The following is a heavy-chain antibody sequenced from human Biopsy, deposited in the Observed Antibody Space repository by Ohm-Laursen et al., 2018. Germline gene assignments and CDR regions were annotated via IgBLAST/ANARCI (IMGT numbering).Heavy chain of an antibody. CDR3: ARGSGYFKLDV. J-gene: IGHJ6*02. CDR1: GKTFSDYY. V-gene: IGHV4-34*01. D-gene: IGHD5-12*01. Sequence: SETLSLTCVVYGKTFSDYYWSWIRQPPGKGLEWIGQINQSGRTNYNPSLKSRVNISADKSNNQFSLKLTSVTSADTAIYYCARGSGYFKLDVWGQGTTVTVSS. CDR2: INQSGRT.